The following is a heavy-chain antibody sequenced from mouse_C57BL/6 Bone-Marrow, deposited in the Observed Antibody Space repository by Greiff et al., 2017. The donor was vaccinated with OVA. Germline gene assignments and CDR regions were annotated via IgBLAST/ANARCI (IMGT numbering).Heavy chain of an antibody. CDR1: AYTFTSYW. V-gene: IGHV1-50*01. J-gene: IGHJ3*01. CDR2: IDPSDSYT. Sequence: QVQLQQPGAELVKPGASVKLSCKASAYTFTSYWMQWVKQRPGQGLGWIGEIDPSDSYTNYNQKFKGKATLTVDKSSSTAYMQLNSLTSEDSAVYYCASAVFAYWGQGTLVTVSA. CDR3: ASAVFAY.